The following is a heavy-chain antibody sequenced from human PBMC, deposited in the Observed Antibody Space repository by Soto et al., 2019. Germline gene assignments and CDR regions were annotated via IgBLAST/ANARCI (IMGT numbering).Heavy chain of an antibody. V-gene: IGHV3-53*01. Sequence: VAGVRQAPGKGLEWVSVLYSSGSTYYADSVRGRFTISRDNSKNTLYLQMSSLRAEDTAMYYCTSVTVGIAFWGQGTLVTVSS. D-gene: IGHD6-13*01. CDR3: TSVTVGIAF. CDR2: LYSSGST. J-gene: IGHJ4*02.